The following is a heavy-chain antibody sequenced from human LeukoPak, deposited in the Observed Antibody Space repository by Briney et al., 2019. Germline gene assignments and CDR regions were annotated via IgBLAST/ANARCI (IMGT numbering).Heavy chain of an antibody. CDR2: ISGSGGST. V-gene: IGHV3-23*01. CDR3: AKAGQRWLYLLSPLDY. J-gene: IGHJ4*02. CDR1: GFTFSSYA. Sequence: GGSLRLSCAASGFTFSSYAMSWVRQAPGKGLEWVSAISGSGGSTYYADSVKGRFTISRDNSKNTLYLQMNSLRAEDTAVYYCAKAGQRWLYLLSPLDYWGQETLVTVSS. D-gene: IGHD5-24*01.